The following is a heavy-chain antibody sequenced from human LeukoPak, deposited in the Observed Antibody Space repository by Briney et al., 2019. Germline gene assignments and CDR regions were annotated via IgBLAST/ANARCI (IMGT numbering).Heavy chain of an antibody. J-gene: IGHJ4*02. CDR2: ICGNGDT. CDR1: GSTFSNSA. Sequence: PGESLRLSCAASGSTFSNSAMNWVRRAPGKGLEWVSAICGNGDTKYSDSVKGRFTISRDNSKNTLYLYMSSLSAEDTAEYYCAKGSSTSYYSGSDYWGQGTLVTVSS. D-gene: IGHD2-2*01. CDR3: AKGSSTSYYSGSDY. V-gene: IGHV3-23*01.